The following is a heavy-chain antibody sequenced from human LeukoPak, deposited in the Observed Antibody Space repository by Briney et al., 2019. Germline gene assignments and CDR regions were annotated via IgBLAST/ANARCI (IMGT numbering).Heavy chain of an antibody. CDR2: IIPIFGTA. V-gene: IGHV1-69*13. CDR1: GGTFSSYA. J-gene: IGHJ4*02. D-gene: IGHD3-9*01. Sequence: ASVKVSCKASGGTFSSYAISWVRQAPGQGLEWMGGIIPIFGTANYAQKFQGRVTITADESTSTAYMELSSLRSEDTAVYCCARTPGYFDWLFFFDYWGQGTLVTVSS. CDR3: ARTPGYFDWLFFFDY.